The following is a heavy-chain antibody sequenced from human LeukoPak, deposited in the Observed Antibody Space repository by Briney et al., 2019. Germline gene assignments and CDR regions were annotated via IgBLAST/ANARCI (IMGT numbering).Heavy chain of an antibody. CDR2: IYTSGST. CDR1: GGSFSGYY. V-gene: IGHV4-4*07. D-gene: IGHD3-22*01. Sequence: SETLSLTCAVYGGSFSGYYWSWIRQPAGKGLKWIGRIYTSGSTNYNPSLKSRVTVSVDTSKNQFSLKLSSVTAADTAVYYCARDPVYYYDSSGYSPAHWYFDLWGRGTLVTVSS. J-gene: IGHJ2*01. CDR3: ARDPVYYYDSSGYSPAHWYFDL.